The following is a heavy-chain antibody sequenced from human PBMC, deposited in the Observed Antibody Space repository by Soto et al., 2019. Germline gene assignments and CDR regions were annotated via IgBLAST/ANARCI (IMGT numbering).Heavy chain of an antibody. CDR1: GYSISSSNW. CDR2: IYYSGST. V-gene: IGHV4-28*01. D-gene: IGHD3-3*01. CDR3: ARWWSGSRQGFDP. Sequence: SETLSLTCAVSGYSISSSNWWGWIRQPPGKGLEWIGYIYYSGSTYYNPSLKSRVTISVDTSKNQFSLKLSSVTAADTAVYYCARWWSGSRQGFDPWGQGTLVTVSS. J-gene: IGHJ5*02.